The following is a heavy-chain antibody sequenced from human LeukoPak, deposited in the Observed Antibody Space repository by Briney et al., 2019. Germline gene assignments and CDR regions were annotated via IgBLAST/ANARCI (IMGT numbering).Heavy chain of an antibody. V-gene: IGHV3-7*01. J-gene: IGHJ4*02. CDR1: GFSVSGYW. Sequence: GGSLRLSCAVSGFSVSGYWMTWVRQAPGKGLEWVANIKQDGSEKNYVDSVKGRFTISRDNAENSLFLQINSLRVEDTAVYYCAREWQGGIAAAGTRIEGDYWGQGPLVAVSS. CDR2: IKQDGSEK. D-gene: IGHD6-13*01. CDR3: AREWQGGIAAAGTRIEGDY.